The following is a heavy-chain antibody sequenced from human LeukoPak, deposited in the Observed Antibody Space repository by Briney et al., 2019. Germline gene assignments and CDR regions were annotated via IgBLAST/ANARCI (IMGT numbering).Heavy chain of an antibody. D-gene: IGHD4-17*01. CDR3: ARTTVTSGPYWYFDL. Sequence: PGGSLRLSCAASGFTFSNYDMHWVRQATGKGLEWVSAIDTAGGTYYPGSVKGRFTISRENAKNSLYLQMNSLRAGDTAVYYCARTTVTSGPYWYFDLWGRGTLVTVSS. CDR2: IDTAGGT. CDR1: GFTFSNYD. V-gene: IGHV3-13*01. J-gene: IGHJ2*01.